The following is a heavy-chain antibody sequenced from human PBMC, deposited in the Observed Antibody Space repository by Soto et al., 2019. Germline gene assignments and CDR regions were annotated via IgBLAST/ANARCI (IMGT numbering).Heavy chain of an antibody. CDR2: IYYSGNT. J-gene: IGHJ4*02. CDR1: GGSIISSSYY. Sequence: SETLSLTCTVSGGSIISSSYYCFCMREPPWNGLEWIGGIYYSGNTYYNPSLKSRVTISVDTSKNQFSLKLSSVTDADTTAYYCARAFTYDSSVGPGYFDYWGQGTLVTVS. D-gene: IGHD3-22*01. V-gene: IGHV4-39*02. CDR3: ARAFTYDSSVGPGYFDY.